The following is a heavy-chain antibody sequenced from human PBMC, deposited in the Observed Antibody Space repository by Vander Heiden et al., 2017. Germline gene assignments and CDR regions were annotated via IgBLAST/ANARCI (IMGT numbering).Heavy chain of an antibody. CDR2: INSDGSTT. CDR3: ATLVVVAAPPSKNWFDP. CDR1: GFTFSSYG. J-gene: IGHJ5*02. D-gene: IGHD2-15*01. Sequence: EVQLVESGGGLVQPGGSLRLSCAASGFTFSSYGMHWVRQAPGKGLVWVSRINSDGSTTSYADSVKGRFTISRDNAKNTLYLQMNSLRAEDTAVYYCATLVVVAAPPSKNWFDPWGQGTLVTVSS. V-gene: IGHV3-74*01.